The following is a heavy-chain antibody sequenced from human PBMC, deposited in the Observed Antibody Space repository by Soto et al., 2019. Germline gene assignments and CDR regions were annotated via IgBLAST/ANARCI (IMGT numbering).Heavy chain of an antibody. CDR3: ARDSHSNYYYYGMDV. D-gene: IGHD4-4*01. CDR1: GFTFSSYS. Sequence: GGSLRLSCAASGFTFSSYSMNWVRQAPGKGLEWVSSISSSSSYIYYADSVKGRFTISRDNAKNSLYLQMNSLRADDTAVHYCARDSHSNYYYYGMDVWGQGTTVTVSS. V-gene: IGHV3-21*01. J-gene: IGHJ6*02. CDR2: ISSSSSYI.